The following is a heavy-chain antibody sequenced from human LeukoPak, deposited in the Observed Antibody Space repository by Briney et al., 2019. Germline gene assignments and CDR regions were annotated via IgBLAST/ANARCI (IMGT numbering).Heavy chain of an antibody. J-gene: IGHJ5*02. V-gene: IGHV4-34*01. CDR2: INHSGST. CDR1: GGSFSGYY. Sequence: PSETLSLTCAVYGGSFSGYYWSWIRQPPGKGLEWIGEINHSGSTNYNPSLKSRVTISVDTSKNQFSLKLSSVTAADTAVYYCARERRGRRVVVVPAAIASNWFDPWGQGTLVTVSS. D-gene: IGHD2-2*01. CDR3: ARERRGRRVVVVPAAIASNWFDP.